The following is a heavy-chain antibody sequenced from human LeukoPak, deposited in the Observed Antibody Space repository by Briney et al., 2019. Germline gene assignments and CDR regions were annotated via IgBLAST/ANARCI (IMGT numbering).Heavy chain of an antibody. Sequence: PGGSLRLSCAVSGFRFGSDWMSWVRQAPGKGLEWVANISPDGSEKFYVDSVKGRFTISRDNGKNSLYLQLNSLRADDTAVYYCARYYDPPVGDAFDLWSQGTMVTVSS. V-gene: IGHV3-7*01. CDR1: GFRFGSDW. D-gene: IGHD3-16*01. J-gene: IGHJ3*01. CDR2: ISPDGSEK. CDR3: ARYYDPPVGDAFDL.